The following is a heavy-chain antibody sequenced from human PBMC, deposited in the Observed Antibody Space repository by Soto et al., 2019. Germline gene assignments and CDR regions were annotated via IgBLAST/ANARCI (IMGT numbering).Heavy chain of an antibody. CDR2: ISGSGGST. J-gene: IGHJ3*02. CDR1: GFTFSSYA. Sequence: EVQLLESGGGLVQPGGSLRLSCAASGFTFSSYAMSWVRQAPGKGLEWVSAISGSGGSTYYADSVKGRFTISRDNSKNTLYLKMNSLRAEDMAVYYCAKIPHSSSWYLDAFDIWGQGTMVTVSS. D-gene: IGHD6-13*01. V-gene: IGHV3-23*01. CDR3: AKIPHSSSWYLDAFDI.